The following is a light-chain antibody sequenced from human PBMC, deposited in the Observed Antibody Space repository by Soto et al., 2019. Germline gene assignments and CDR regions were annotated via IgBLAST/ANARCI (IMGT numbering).Light chain of an antibody. CDR2: GAS. J-gene: IGKJ1*01. CDR1: QSVSSN. V-gene: IGKV3-15*01. Sequence: EIELTQSPATLSVSPGERATLSCRASQSVSSNVAWYQQKPGQAPRLLIFGASTRATGIPARFSGSGSGTEFTLTISSLQSEDFAVYYCQKYNNWPPWTFGQGTKVEIK. CDR3: QKYNNWPPWT.